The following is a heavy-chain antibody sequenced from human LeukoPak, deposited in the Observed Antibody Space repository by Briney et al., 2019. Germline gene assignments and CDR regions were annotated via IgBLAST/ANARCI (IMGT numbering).Heavy chain of an antibody. V-gene: IGHV3-21*01. CDR3: ARDGVGGYSGYDYRVDY. J-gene: IGHJ4*02. CDR2: ISSSSSYI. Sequence: GGSLRLSCAASGFTFSSYSMNWVRQAPGKGLEWVSSISSSSSYIYYADSVKGRFTISRDNAKNSLYLQMNSLRAEDTAVYYCARDGVGGYSGYDYRVDYWGQGTLVTVSS. D-gene: IGHD5-12*01. CDR1: GFTFSSYS.